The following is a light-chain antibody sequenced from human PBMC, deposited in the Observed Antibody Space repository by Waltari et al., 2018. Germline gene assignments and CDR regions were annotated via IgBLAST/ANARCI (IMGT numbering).Light chain of an antibody. CDR3: EHYVSLPVT. Sequence: EIVLTQSPGTLSLSPGERATLSCRASQSVSRALAWYQQNPGQAPRRLIYGASNRGTGIPDRCSGRGSGTDFSLIINRLGHEEFAVYYCEHYVSLPVTFGQGTKVEIK. CDR2: GAS. V-gene: IGKV3-20*01. CDR1: QSVSRA. J-gene: IGKJ1*01.